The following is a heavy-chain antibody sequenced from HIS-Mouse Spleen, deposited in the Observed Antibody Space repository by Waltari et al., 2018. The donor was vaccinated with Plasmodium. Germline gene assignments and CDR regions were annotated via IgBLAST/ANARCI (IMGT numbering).Heavy chain of an antibody. CDR3: AKDRRSSSWYVDY. D-gene: IGHD6-13*01. Sequence: QVQLVESGGGVVQPGRSLRLSCAASGFTFSSYGMHWVRQAPGKGVEWVAVISYDGSNKYYAESVKGRFTISRDNSKNTLYLQMNSLRAEDTAVYYCAKDRRSSSWYVDYWGQGTLVTVSS. V-gene: IGHV3-30*18. CDR1: GFTFSSYG. J-gene: IGHJ4*02. CDR2: ISYDGSNK.